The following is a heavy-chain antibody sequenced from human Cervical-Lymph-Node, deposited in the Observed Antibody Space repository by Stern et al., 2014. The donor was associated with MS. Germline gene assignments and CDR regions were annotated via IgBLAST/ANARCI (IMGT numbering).Heavy chain of an antibody. CDR2: IYYSGST. J-gene: IGHJ5*02. V-gene: IGHV4-59*01. D-gene: IGHD3-10*01. CDR3: AREQYYYGSGLINWFDP. CDR1: GGSISSYY. Sequence: QVQLQESGPGLVKPSETLSLTCTVSGGSISSYYWSWIRQPPGKGLEWIGYIYYSGSTNYNPSLKSRVTISVDTSKNQFSLKLSSVTAADTAVYYCAREQYYYGSGLINWFDPWGQGTLVTVSS.